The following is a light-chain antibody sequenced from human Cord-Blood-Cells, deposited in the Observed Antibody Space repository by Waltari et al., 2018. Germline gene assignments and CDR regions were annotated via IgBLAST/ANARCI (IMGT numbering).Light chain of an antibody. J-gene: IGLJ2*01. CDR2: EGS. CDR3: CSYAGSSTFVV. CDR1: SRAVGSYNL. V-gene: IGLV2-23*01. Sequence: QSALTQPASVSGSPGQSITLSCTGTSRAVGSYNLVSRYQQHPGKAPKLMIYEGSKRPSGVSNRFSGSKSGNTASLTISGLQAEDEADYYCCSYAGSSTFVVFGGGTKLTVL.